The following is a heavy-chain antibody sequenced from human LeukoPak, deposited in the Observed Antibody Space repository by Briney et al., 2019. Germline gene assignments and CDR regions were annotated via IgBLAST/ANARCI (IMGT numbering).Heavy chain of an antibody. V-gene: IGHV1-46*01. D-gene: IGHD1-26*01. CDR3: ARDGWELLYDVRIYYYYYMDV. J-gene: IGHJ6*03. Sequence: GASVKVSCKASGYTFTSYYMHWVRQAPGQGLEWMGIINPSGGSTSYAQKFQGRVTMTRDMSTSTVYMELSSLRSEDTAVYYCARDGWELLYDVRIYYYYYMDVWGKGTTVTVSS. CDR1: GYTFTSYY. CDR2: INPSGGST.